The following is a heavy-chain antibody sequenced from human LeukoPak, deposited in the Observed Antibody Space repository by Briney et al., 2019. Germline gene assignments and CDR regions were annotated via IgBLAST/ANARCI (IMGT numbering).Heavy chain of an antibody. D-gene: IGHD1-1*01. V-gene: IGHV3-20*04. CDR1: GVTFSSYE. CDR3: ARGGLIRRHAFDI. J-gene: IGHJ3*02. CDR2: INWNGGST. Sequence: GGSLRLSCAASGVTFSSYEMSWVRQVPGKGLEWVSGINWNGGSTGNADSVKGRFTISRDNAKNSLYLQMNSLRGEDTALYYCARGGLIRRHAFDIWGQGTMVTVSS.